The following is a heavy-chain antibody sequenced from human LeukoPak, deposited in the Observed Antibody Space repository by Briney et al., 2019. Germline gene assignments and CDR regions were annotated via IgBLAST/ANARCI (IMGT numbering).Heavy chain of an antibody. V-gene: IGHV1-18*01. CDR1: GYTFTSYG. D-gene: IGHD3-10*01. CDR3: ARSGRRDVIDY. CDR2: ISAYNGNT. J-gene: IGHJ4*02. Sequence: ASVKVSCKASGYTFTSYGISWVRQAPGQGLEWMGWISAYNGNTNYAQKLQGRVTMTTDTSTSTAHMELRSLRSDDTAVYYCARSGRRDVIDYWGQGTLVTVSS.